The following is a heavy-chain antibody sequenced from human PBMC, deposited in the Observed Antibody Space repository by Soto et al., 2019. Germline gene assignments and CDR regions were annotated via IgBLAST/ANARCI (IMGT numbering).Heavy chain of an antibody. CDR1: GGLFSSFA. J-gene: IGHJ4*02. V-gene: IGHV1-69*13. CDR2: IIPVFGTT. CDR3: GRGGGPYVWFNEF. D-gene: IGHD3-16*01. Sequence: GASVKVSCKDSGGLFSSFAISWVRQAPGQGLEWLGGIIPVFGTTNYPEKFQGRVTITADESTNTAYMELSGLTSDDTAMYYCGRGGGPYVWFNEFWGQGTLVTVSS.